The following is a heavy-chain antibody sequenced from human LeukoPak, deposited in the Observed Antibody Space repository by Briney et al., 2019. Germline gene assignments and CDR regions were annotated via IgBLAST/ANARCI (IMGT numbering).Heavy chain of an antibody. CDR3: ARDQWFFDY. J-gene: IGHJ4*02. Sequence: GGSLRLSCAASGFIFNSYGMHWVRQAPGKGLEWVAFIRYDGSNKYYADSVKGRFTISRDNAKNSLYLQMSSLRAEDTAVYYCARDQWFFDYWGQGTLVTVSS. CDR2: IRYDGSNK. D-gene: IGHD2-8*01. V-gene: IGHV3-30*02. CDR1: GFIFNSYG.